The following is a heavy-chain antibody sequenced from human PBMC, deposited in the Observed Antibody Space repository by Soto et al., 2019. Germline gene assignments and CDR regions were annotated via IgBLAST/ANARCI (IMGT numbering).Heavy chain of an antibody. V-gene: IGHV4-31*03. CDR3: ARDYSGYGKLDY. Sequence: QVQLQESGPGLVKPSQTLSLTCTVSGGSISSAAYYWSWIRQHPGKGLEWIGYIYYSGSTYYNPSLKSGVTISVDTSKNQFSLKLISVTAADTAVYYCARDYSGYGKLDYWGQGTLVTVSS. D-gene: IGHD5-12*01. CDR2: IYYSGST. J-gene: IGHJ4*02. CDR1: GGSISSAAYY.